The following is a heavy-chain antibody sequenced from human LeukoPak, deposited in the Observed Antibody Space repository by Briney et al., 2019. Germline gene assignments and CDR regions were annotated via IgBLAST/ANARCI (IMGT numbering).Heavy chain of an antibody. CDR2: IYYSGST. CDR3: ARVKGSWFDP. D-gene: IGHD2-15*01. J-gene: IGHJ5*02. V-gene: IGHV4-31*03. CDR1: GDSISSGFYY. Sequence: PSETLSLTCTVSGDSISSGFYYWSWIRQHPGKGLEWIGYIYYSGSTYYNPSLKSRVTISVDTSKNQFSLKLSSVTAADTAVYYCARVKGSWFDPWGQGTLVTVSS.